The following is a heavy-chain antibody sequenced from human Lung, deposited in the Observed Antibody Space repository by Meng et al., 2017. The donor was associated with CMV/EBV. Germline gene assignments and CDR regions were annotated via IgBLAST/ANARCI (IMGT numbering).Heavy chain of an antibody. Sequence: VSGVSISTDNWWSWVHQPPGKGLEWIGEIYRSGSTNYSPSLKSRVTISIDRSKNQFSLRLTSVTAADTAVYYCAKEWLDATTGQFDYWGQGTLVTVSS. J-gene: IGHJ4*02. CDR3: AKEWLDATTGQFDY. V-gene: IGHV4-4*02. CDR2: IYRSGST. D-gene: IGHD1-26*01. CDR1: GVSISTDNW.